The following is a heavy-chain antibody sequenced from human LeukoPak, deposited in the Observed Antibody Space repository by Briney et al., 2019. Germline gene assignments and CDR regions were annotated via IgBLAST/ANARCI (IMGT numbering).Heavy chain of an antibody. CDR2: SYYSGST. Sequence: PSETLSLTCTVSGGSISSSSYYWGWIRQPPGKGLEWIGSSYYSGSTYYNPSLKSRVTISVDTSKNQFSLKLSSVTAADTAVYYCARGEIVGATPLLDYWGQGTLVTVSS. J-gene: IGHJ4*02. D-gene: IGHD1-26*01. V-gene: IGHV4-39*07. CDR3: ARGEIVGATPLLDY. CDR1: GGSISSSSYY.